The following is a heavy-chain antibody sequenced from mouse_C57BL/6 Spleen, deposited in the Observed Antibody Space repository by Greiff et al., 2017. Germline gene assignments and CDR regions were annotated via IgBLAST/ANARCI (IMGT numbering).Heavy chain of an antibody. V-gene: IGHV5-17*01. Sequence: EVQLVESGAGLVKPGASLKLSCAASGFTFSDYGMHWVRQAPGQGLEWVGYICRGSGSIYYDDTVKGRFTLTRDNATTTLFLQMTSLESEDTAMYYCARECNWDGFDYWGQGTPVTVSS. CDR2: ICRGSGSI. D-gene: IGHD4-1*01. CDR1: GFTFSDYG. J-gene: IGHJ2*01. CDR3: ARECNWDGFDY.